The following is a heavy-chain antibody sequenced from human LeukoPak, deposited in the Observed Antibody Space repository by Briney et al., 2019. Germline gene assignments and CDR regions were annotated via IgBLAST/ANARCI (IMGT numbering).Heavy chain of an antibody. Sequence: SVKVSCKASVGTFSSYAISWVRQAPGQGLEWMGGIIPIFCTANYAQKFQGRVTITADESTSTAYMELSSLRSEDTAVYYCARYAVPAAPYYYYYYMDVWGKGTTVTVSS. V-gene: IGHV1-69*13. D-gene: IGHD2-2*01. J-gene: IGHJ6*03. CDR2: IIPIFCTA. CDR1: VGTFSSYA. CDR3: ARYAVPAAPYYYYYYMDV.